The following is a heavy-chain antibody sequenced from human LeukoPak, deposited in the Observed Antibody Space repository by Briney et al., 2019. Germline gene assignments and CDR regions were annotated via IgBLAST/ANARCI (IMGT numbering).Heavy chain of an antibody. CDR1: GYTFTSYG. J-gene: IGHJ4*02. CDR3: AVIIGYCSSTSCYAGGYFDY. CDR2: ISAYNGNT. D-gene: IGHD2-2*01. Sequence: ASVKVSCKASGYTFTSYGISWVRQAPGQGLEWMGWISAYNGNTNYAQKLQGRVTMTTDTSTSTAYMELRSLRSDDTAVYYCAVIIGYCSSTSCYAGGYFDYWGQGTLVTVSS. V-gene: IGHV1-18*04.